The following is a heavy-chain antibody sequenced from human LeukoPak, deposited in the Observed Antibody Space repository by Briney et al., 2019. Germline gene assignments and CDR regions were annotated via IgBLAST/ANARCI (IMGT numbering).Heavy chain of an antibody. Sequence: HPGGSLRLSCAASGFTFSSYAMHWVRQAPGKGLEWVAVISYDGSNKYYADSVKGRFTISRDNSKNTLYLQMNSLRAEDTAVYYCARDAYYYDSSGFFDIWGQGTMVTVSS. D-gene: IGHD3-22*01. J-gene: IGHJ3*02. CDR3: ARDAYYYDSSGFFDI. CDR2: ISYDGSNK. V-gene: IGHV3-30-3*01. CDR1: GFTFSSYA.